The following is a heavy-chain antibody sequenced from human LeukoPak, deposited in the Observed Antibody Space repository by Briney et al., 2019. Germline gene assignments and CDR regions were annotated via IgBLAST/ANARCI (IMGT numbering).Heavy chain of an antibody. J-gene: IGHJ4*02. Sequence: GGSLRLSCAASGFTLSTYAMHWVRQAPGKGLEYVSAITGNGGSTYYADSVKGRFTISRDNSKNTLYLQMGSLRTEDMAVYYCARIWQWLALDYWGQGTLVTVSS. CDR3: ARIWQWLALDY. CDR1: GFTLSTYA. CDR2: ITGNGGST. D-gene: IGHD6-19*01. V-gene: IGHV3-64*02.